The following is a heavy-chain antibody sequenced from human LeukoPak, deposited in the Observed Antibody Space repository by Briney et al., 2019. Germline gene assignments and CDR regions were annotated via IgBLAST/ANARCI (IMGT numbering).Heavy chain of an antibody. CDR2: IYDSETT. J-gene: IGHJ4*02. CDR3: ARDGGALAH. V-gene: IGHV4-59*12. CDR1: GVSISGSF. Sequence: SETLSLTCVVSGVSISGSFWSWIRQAPGKGLEWIGYIYDSETTNSNAALKSRLIISIDPSKNQFSLKLKSVTAADTAVYYCARDGGALAHWGQGTLVTVSS. D-gene: IGHD4-23*01.